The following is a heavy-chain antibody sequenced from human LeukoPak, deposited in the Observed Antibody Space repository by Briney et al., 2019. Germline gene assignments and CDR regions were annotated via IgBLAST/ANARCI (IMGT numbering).Heavy chain of an antibody. J-gene: IGHJ4*02. CDR1: GFTVSSNY. CDR2: IYSGGST. D-gene: IGHD3-9*01. CDR3: AKDGATYYDILTGYYYFDY. Sequence: GGSLRLSCAASGFTVSSNYMSWVRQAPGKGLEWVSVIYSGGSTYYADSVKGRFTISRDNSKNTLYLQMNSLRAEDTAVYYCAKDGATYYDILTGYYYFDYWGQGTLVTVSS. V-gene: IGHV3-53*01.